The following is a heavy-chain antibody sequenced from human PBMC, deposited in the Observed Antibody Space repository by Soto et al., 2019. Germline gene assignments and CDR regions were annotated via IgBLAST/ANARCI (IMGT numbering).Heavy chain of an antibody. J-gene: IGHJ5*02. CDR3: AREPPSYHYNNGVQESFDP. V-gene: IGHV4-31*03. Sequence: SETLSLTCSVSGGSISSGGFYWNWIRQRPGKGLEWIGYISYSGSTYYSPSLKSRVIISVDTSKNQISLKLSSVTAADTAVYYCAREPPSYHYNNGVQESFDPWGQGTLVTVSS. D-gene: IGHD2-8*01. CDR2: ISYSGST. CDR1: GGSISSGGFY.